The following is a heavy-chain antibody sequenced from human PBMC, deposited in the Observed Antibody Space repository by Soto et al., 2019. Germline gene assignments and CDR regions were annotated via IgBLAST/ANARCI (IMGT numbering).Heavy chain of an antibody. CDR1: VYTFTSYG. CDR3: ARATAAGKYYYYYYMDV. J-gene: IGHJ6*03. Sequence: GASVKVSCKASVYTFTSYGISWVRQAPGQGLEWMGWISAYNGNTNYAQKLQGRVTMTTDTSTSTAYMELRSLRSDDTAVYYCARATAAGKYYYYYYMDVWGKGTTVTVSS. D-gene: IGHD6-13*01. V-gene: IGHV1-18*01. CDR2: ISAYNGNT.